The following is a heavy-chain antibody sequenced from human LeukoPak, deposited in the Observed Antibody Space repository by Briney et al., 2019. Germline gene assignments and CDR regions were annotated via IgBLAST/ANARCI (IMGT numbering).Heavy chain of an antibody. CDR1: GGSISSYY. CDR2: IYYSGST. J-gene: IGHJ4*02. D-gene: IGHD3-22*01. Sequence: SETLSLTCTVFGGSISSYYWSWIRQPPGKGLEWIGYIYYSGSTNYNPSLKSRVTISVDTSKNQFSLKLSSVTAADTAVYYCARSDSSGYYNDYWGQGTLVTVSS. V-gene: IGHV4-59*08. CDR3: ARSDSSGYYNDY.